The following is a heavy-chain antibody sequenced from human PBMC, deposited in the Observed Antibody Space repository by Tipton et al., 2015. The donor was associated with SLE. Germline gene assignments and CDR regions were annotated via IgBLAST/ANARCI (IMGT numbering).Heavy chain of an antibody. CDR1: GGSISSYY. J-gene: IGHJ3*02. Sequence: GLVKPSETLSLTCTVSGGSISSYYWSWIRQPPGKGLEWIGYIYYSGSTNYNPSLKSRVTISVDTSKNQFSLKLSSVTAADTAVYYCARVSYYDSSGYYDAFDIWGQGTMVTVSS. CDR2: IYYSGST. D-gene: IGHD3-22*01. V-gene: IGHV4-59*01. CDR3: ARVSYYDSSGYYDAFDI.